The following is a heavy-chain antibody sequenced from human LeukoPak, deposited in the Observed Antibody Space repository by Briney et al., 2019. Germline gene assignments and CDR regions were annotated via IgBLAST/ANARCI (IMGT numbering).Heavy chain of an antibody. CDR3: ARVTGDYAIMDV. D-gene: IGHD4-17*01. CDR1: GFTFSSYG. Sequence: GGSLRLSCAASGFTFSSYGMHWVRQAPGKGLEWVAVIWYDGSNKYYADSVKGRFTISRDNSKNTLCLQMNSLRAEDTAVYYCARVTGDYAIMDVWGKGTTVTVSS. V-gene: IGHV3-33*01. CDR2: IWYDGSNK. J-gene: IGHJ6*04.